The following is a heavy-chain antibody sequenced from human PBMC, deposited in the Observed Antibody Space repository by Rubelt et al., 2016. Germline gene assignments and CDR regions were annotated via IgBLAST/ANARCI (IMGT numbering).Heavy chain of an antibody. CDR1: GYTFSNYG. J-gene: IGHJ4*02. CDR2: INPNNAGT. D-gene: IGHD6-13*01. CDR3: VRDGATWYEDF. Sequence: QGQLVQSGAEVRKPGASVKVSCKVSGYTFSNYGISWVRQAPGQGLEWMGWINPNNAGTNYAQKFQGRVTMTRDTSISTAFMGLNRLRSDDTAVYYCVRDGATWYEDFWGQGTLVTVSS. V-gene: IGHV1-2*02.